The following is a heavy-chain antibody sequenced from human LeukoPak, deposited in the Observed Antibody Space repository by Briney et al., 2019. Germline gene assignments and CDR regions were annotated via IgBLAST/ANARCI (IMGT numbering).Heavy chain of an antibody. CDR3: ARGAAAAAYPRFDY. CDR1: GGSISSGDYY. D-gene: IGHD6-13*01. Sequence: PSQTLSLTCTVSGGSISSGDYYWSWIRQPAGKGLEGIGRIYTSGSTNYNPSLKSRVTMSVDTSKSQFSLKLSSVTAADTAVYYCARGAAAAAYPRFDYWGQGTLVTVSS. CDR2: IYTSGST. V-gene: IGHV4-61*02. J-gene: IGHJ4*02.